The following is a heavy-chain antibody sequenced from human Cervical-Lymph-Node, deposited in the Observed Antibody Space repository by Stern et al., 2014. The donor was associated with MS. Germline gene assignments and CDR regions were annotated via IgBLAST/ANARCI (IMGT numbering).Heavy chain of an antibody. J-gene: IGHJ6*02. D-gene: IGHD3-22*01. CDR2: IIPIFGTA. V-gene: IGHV1-69*01. CDR1: GGTFSSYA. CDR3: ARGTYYYDSSGYYVSYYYYYGMDV. Sequence: QVQLGQSGAEVKKPGSSVKVSCKASGGTFSSYAISWVRQAPGQGLERMGGIIPIFGTANYAQKFQGRVTITADESTSTAYMELSSLRSEDTAVYYCARGTYYYDSSGYYVSYYYYYGMDVWGQGTTVTVSS.